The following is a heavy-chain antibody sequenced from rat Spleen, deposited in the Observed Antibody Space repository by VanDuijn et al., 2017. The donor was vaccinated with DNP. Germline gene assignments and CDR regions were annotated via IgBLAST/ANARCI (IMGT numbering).Heavy chain of an antibody. D-gene: IGHD1-12*03. CDR3: TTWGWLLGMDA. CDR2: IIYDGSRT. CDR1: GFTFSDYN. Sequence: EVQLVESGGGLVQPGRSLKLSCAASGFTFSDYNMAWVRQAPKKGLEWVATIIYDGSRTYYRDSVKGRFTISRDNAKNTQYLQMNSLKSEDTASYYCTTWGWLLGMDAWGQGTSVTVSS. V-gene: IGHV5S10*01. J-gene: IGHJ4*01.